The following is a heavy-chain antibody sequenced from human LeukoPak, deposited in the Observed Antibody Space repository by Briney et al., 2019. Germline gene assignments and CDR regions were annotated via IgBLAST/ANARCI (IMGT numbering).Heavy chain of an antibody. V-gene: IGHV3-23*01. CDR1: GFTFSSYA. D-gene: IGHD2-15*01. CDR3: AKAGAVVVVAAKYFDY. Sequence: GGSLRLSCAASGFTFSSYAMSWVRQAPGKGLEWVSAISGSGGCTYYAVSVKGRFTVSRDNSKNTLYLQMNSLRAEDTAVYYCAKAGAVVVVAAKYFDYWGQGTLVTVSS. J-gene: IGHJ4*02. CDR2: ISGSGGCT.